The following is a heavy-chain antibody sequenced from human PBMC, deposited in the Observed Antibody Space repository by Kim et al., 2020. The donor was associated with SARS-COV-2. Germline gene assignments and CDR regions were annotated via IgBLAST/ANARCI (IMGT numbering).Heavy chain of an antibody. Sequence: SETLSLTCTVSGGSISSYYWSWIRQPPGKGLEWIGYIYYSGTTNYNPSLKSRVTISVDTSKNQFSLKLSSVTAADPAVYYCARSSSWYDGYFDYWGQGTL. J-gene: IGHJ4*02. V-gene: IGHV4-59*13. D-gene: IGHD6-13*01. CDR2: IYYSGTT. CDR3: ARSSSWYDGYFDY. CDR1: GGSISSYY.